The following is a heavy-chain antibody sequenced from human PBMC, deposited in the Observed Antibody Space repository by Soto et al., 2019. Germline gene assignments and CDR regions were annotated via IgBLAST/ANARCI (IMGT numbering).Heavy chain of an antibody. J-gene: IGHJ6*02. D-gene: IGHD3-10*01. CDR2: IYPGDSDT. CDR1: GYSFTSYW. V-gene: IGHV5-51*01. CDR3: ARHEPYYGSGSAQYYYYYYGMDV. Sequence: GESLKISCKGSGYSFTSYWIGWVRQMPGKGLEWMGIIYPGDSDTRYSPSFQGQVTISADKSISTAYLQWSSLKASDTAMYYCARHEPYYGSGSAQYYYYYYGMDVWGQGTTVTVSS.